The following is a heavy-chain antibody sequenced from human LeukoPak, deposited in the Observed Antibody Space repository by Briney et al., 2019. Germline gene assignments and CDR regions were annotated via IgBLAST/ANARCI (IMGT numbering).Heavy chain of an antibody. J-gene: IGHJ6*03. CDR2: IKQDGSEK. CDR3: ARIKNSSELRGYYYMDV. Sequence: GSLRLSCAASGFTFSSYWMSWVRQAPGKGLEWVANIKQDGSEKYYVDSVKGRFTISRDNAKNSLYLQMNSLRAEDTAVYYCARIKNSSELRGYYYMDVWGKGTTVTVSS. D-gene: IGHD6-6*01. CDR1: GFTFSSYW. V-gene: IGHV3-7*01.